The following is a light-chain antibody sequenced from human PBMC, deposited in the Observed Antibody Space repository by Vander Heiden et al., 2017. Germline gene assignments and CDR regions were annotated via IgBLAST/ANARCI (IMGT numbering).Light chain of an antibody. CDR2: EGD. V-gene: IGLV2-23*01. CDR1: SSDVGDYNL. CDR3: CSFTDTSTLL. J-gene: IGLJ3*02. Sequence: SALTQPTSVPGSPGQSITISFTGTSSDVGDYNLVSCYQQHRGKAPKLMIYEGDKRPSGVSNRFSGSKSGNTASLTISGLQADDGADYYCCSFTDTSTLLFGGGTTLTVL.